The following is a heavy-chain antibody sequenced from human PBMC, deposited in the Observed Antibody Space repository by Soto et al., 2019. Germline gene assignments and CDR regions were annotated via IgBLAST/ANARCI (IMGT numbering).Heavy chain of an antibody. CDR2: INAANGDT. CDR1: GYTFTSYG. V-gene: IGHV1-3*01. CDR3: VRRHVSATGIDWFDP. Sequence: AAVKVSCKASGYTFTSYGIHWVRQAPGQRLEWMGWINAANGDTKYSPKFQGRVTITRDTSASTAYMELSSLRSEDTAVYYCVRRHVSATGIDWFDPWGQGTLVTVSS. D-gene: IGHD6-13*01. J-gene: IGHJ5*02.